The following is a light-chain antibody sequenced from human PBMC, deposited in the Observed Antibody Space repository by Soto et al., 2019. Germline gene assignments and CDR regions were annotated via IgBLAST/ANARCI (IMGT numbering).Light chain of an antibody. CDR2: GAS. CDR1: PTVSNSY. J-gene: IGKJ1*01. Sequence: EIVLTQSPGTLSLSPGERATLSCRASPTVSNSYIAWYKQKPGQAPRLLIYGASSRATGIPDRFSGSWSGTDFTLTISRLESEDLAEDHCQQYGSSPWTFGQGTKVVIK. CDR3: QQYGSSPWT. V-gene: IGKV3-20*01.